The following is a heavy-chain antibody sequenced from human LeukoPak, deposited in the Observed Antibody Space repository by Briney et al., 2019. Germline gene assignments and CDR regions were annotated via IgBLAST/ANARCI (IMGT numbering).Heavy chain of an antibody. CDR2: INPSGGST. CDR3: AREMATIVKDYYYYGMDV. V-gene: IGHV1-46*01. J-gene: IGHJ6*02. CDR1: GYTFTSYY. Sequence: SVKVSCKASGYTFTSYYMHWVRQAPGQGLEWMGIINPSGGSTSYAQKFQGRVTMTSDTSTSTVYMELSSLRSEDTAVYYCAREMATIVKDYYYYGMDVWGQGTTVTVSS. D-gene: IGHD5-24*01.